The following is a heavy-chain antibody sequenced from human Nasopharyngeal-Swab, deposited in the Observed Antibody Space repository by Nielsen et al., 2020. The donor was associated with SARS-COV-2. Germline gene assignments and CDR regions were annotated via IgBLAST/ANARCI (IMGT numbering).Heavy chain of an antibody. J-gene: IGHJ3*02. CDR1: GFTFSSYV. CDR2: INTDASRT. CDR3: TRVDVHDAFDM. Sequence: GSLILSCAASGFTFSSYVMHWVRQAPGKGLLWVSLINTDASRTSYADSVKGRFTISGDNAKNTVYLQMNSLRGEDTAVYYCTRVDVHDAFDMWGQGTMVTVSS. V-gene: IGHV3-74*01. D-gene: IGHD3-16*01.